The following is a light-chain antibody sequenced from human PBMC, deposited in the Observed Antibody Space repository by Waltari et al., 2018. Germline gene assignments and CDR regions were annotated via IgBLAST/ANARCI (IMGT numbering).Light chain of an antibody. J-gene: IGLJ2*01. CDR3: QSYDTSLSVV. Sequence: QSVLTQPPSVSGAPGQRVTISCTGSGSNIGAGYDVQWYQQLPGKAPKLLIYGTSTRPLGVPDRYFGSQSGPSASLAITVLQAEDEADYYCQSYDTSLSVVFGGGTKLTVL. V-gene: IGLV1-40*01. CDR2: GTS. CDR1: GSNIGAGYD.